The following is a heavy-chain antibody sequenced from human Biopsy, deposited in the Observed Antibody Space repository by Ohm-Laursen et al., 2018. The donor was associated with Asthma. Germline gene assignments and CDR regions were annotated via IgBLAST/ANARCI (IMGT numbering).Heavy chain of an antibody. CDR3: ARGISRVTGLFDHFDS. CDR2: IYYSGTT. D-gene: IGHD2-21*02. V-gene: IGHV4-59*10. J-gene: IGHJ4*02. CDR1: GGSFSSNY. Sequence: SETLSLTCAVYGGSFSSNYWSWIRQPPGKGLEWIGSIYYSGTTYYNPSLESRVTVSADTSKNQFSLKLRSVTAADAAVYYCARGISRVTGLFDHFDSWGQGTLVTVSS.